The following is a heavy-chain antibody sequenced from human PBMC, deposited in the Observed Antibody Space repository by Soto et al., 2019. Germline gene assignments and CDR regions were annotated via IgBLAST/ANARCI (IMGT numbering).Heavy chain of an antibody. CDR1: GGSISSYY. CDR3: ARGGSGSWYVRYYYGMDV. V-gene: IGHV4-59*01. D-gene: IGHD6-13*01. J-gene: IGHJ6*02. Sequence: PSETLSLTCTVSGGSISSYYWSWIRQPPGKGLEWIGYIYYSGSTNYNPSLKSRVTISVDTSKNQFSLKLSSVTAADTAVYYCARGGSGSWYVRYYYGMDVWGQGTTVTVSS. CDR2: IYYSGST.